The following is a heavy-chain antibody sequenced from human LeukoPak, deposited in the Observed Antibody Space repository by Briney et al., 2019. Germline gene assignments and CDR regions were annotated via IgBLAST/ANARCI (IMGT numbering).Heavy chain of an antibody. V-gene: IGHV3-30-3*01. Sequence: GGSLRLSCAASGFTFSTYAMYWVRQAPGKGLEWVAVISYDGNNKYYADSVKGRFTISRDNSRNTLYLQMISLRSEDTAVYYCARAPPRDAIDYWGQGTLVIVSS. J-gene: IGHJ4*02. CDR3: ARAPPRDAIDY. CDR1: GFTFSTYA. CDR2: ISYDGNNK.